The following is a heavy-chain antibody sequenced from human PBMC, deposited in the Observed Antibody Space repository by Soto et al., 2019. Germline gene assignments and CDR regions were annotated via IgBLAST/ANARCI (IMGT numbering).Heavy chain of an antibody. CDR2: IYYTGST. CDR3: AKSRRTEAEGFTLDY. Sequence: SETLSLTCTVSGDSINNYYWSWIRQPPGKRLEWIGYIYYTGSTTYNPSLESRVTMSVDTSKNQFSLKLNSVNAADTAVYYCAKSRRTEAEGFTLDYGGGGPLVT. CDR1: GDSINNYY. J-gene: IGHJ4*02. D-gene: IGHD6-13*01. V-gene: IGHV4-59*01.